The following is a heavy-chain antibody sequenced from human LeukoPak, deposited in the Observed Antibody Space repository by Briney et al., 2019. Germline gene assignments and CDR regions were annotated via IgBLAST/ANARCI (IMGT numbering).Heavy chain of an antibody. V-gene: IGHV3-20*04. D-gene: IGHD2-2*01. J-gene: IGHJ6*03. CDR3: AKDSGPLGYCSSTSCPQRGFHYYYYMDV. CDR2: INWNGGST. Sequence: GGSLRLSCAASGFTFDDYGMSWVRQAPGKGLGWVSGINWNGGSTGYADSVKGRFTISRDNAKNSLYLQMNSLRAEDTAVYYCAKDSGPLGYCSSTSCPQRGFHYYYYMDVWGKRTTVTVSS. CDR1: GFTFDDYG.